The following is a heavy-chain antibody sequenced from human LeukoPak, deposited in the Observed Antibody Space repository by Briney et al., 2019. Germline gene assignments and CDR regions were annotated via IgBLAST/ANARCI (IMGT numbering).Heavy chain of an antibody. Sequence: SVKVSCKASGGTFSSYAISWVRQAPGQGLEWMGGIIPIFGTANYAQKFQGRVTITADESTSTAYMELSSLRSEDTAVYYCARDGSSWFSYYYYYMDVWGKGTTVTVSS. CDR2: IIPIFGTA. CDR3: ARDGSSWFSYYYYYMDV. J-gene: IGHJ6*03. D-gene: IGHD6-13*01. CDR1: GGTFSSYA. V-gene: IGHV1-69*01.